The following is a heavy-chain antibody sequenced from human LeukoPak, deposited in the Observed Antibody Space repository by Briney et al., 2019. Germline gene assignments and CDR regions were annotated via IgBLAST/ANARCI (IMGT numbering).Heavy chain of an antibody. CDR1: GGTFSSYT. J-gene: IGHJ6*03. CDR2: IIPTLGIA. Sequence: SVKVSCKASGGTFSSYTISWVRQAPGQGLEWMGRIIPTLGIANYAQKFQGRVTITADKSTSTAYMELSSLRSEDTAVYYCARMAIMTTVTSEGDMDVWGKGTTVTVSS. D-gene: IGHD4-17*01. V-gene: IGHV1-69*02. CDR3: ARMAIMTTVTSEGDMDV.